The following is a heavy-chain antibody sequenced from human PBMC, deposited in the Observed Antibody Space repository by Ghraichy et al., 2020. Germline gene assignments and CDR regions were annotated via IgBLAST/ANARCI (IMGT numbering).Heavy chain of an antibody. CDR3: AKDRDDIEGFDP. V-gene: IGHV3-23*01. Sequence: LNISCAASGFTFSSYAMSWVRQAPGKGLEWVSAISGSGGSTYYADSVKGRFTISRDNSKNTLYLQMNSLRAEDTAVYYCAKDRDDIEGFDPWGQGTLVTVSS. CDR1: GFTFSSYA. J-gene: IGHJ5*02. D-gene: IGHD3-9*01. CDR2: ISGSGGST.